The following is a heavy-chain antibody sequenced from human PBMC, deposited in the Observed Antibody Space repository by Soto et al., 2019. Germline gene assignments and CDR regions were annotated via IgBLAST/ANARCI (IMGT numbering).Heavy chain of an antibody. CDR2: INPSGGST. J-gene: IGHJ4*02. Sequence: KGLEWMGIINPSGGSTSYAQKFQGRVTMTRDTSTSTVYMELSSLRSEDTAVYYCASAGGVRYFDWLLPPPGYWGQGTLVTVSS. D-gene: IGHD3-9*01. V-gene: IGHV1-46*01. CDR3: ASAGGVRYFDWLLPPPGY.